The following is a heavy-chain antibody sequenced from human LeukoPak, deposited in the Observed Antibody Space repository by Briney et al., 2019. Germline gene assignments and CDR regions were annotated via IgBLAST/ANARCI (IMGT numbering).Heavy chain of an antibody. CDR2: IWYDGTNK. J-gene: IGHJ4*02. CDR1: GFTFSSYG. CDR3: ARNYGDYNY. Sequence: GGSLRLSCAASGFTFSSYGMHWVRQAPGKGLEWVAVIWYDGTNKYYADSVKGRFTISRENSKNTLYLQMDSLRVEDTAVYYCARNYGDYNYWGQGTLVTVSS. V-gene: IGHV3-33*01. D-gene: IGHD4-17*01.